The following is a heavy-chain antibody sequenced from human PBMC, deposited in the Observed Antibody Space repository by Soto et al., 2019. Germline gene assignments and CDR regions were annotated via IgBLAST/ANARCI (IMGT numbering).Heavy chain of an antibody. CDR1: GFTFSGSA. V-gene: IGHV3-73*01. D-gene: IGHD6-19*01. Sequence: EVQLVESGGGLVQPGGSLKLSCAASGFTFSGSAMHWVRQASGKGLEWVGRIRSKANSYATAYAASVKGRFTISRDDSXNTAYLQMNSLKTEDTAVYYCTSQQWLDTDWYFDLWGRGTLVTVSS. CDR3: TSQQWLDTDWYFDL. CDR2: IRSKANSYAT. J-gene: IGHJ2*01.